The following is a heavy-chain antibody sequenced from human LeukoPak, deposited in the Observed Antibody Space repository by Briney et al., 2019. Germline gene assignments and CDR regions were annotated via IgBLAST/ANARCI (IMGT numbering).Heavy chain of an antibody. J-gene: IGHJ4*02. V-gene: IGHV3-11*01. CDR2: ISSSGSTI. CDR3: AKGPRTVRFGDRHKGMFDY. CDR1: GFTFSDYY. Sequence: GGSLRLSCAASGFTFSDYYMSWIRQAPGKGLEWVSYISSSGSTIYYADSVKGRFTISRDNSKNTLYLQMNSLRAEDTAVYYCAKGPRTVRFGDRHKGMFDYWGQGTLVTVSS. D-gene: IGHD3-10*01.